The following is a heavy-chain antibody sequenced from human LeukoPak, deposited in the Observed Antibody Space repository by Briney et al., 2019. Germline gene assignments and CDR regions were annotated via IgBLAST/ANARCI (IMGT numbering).Heavy chain of an antibody. CDR1: GFTFGDYA. J-gene: IGHJ4*02. D-gene: IGHD3-16*02. V-gene: IGHV3-49*04. Sequence: GGSLRLSCTASGFTFGDYAMSWVRQAPGKGLEWVGFIRSKAYSGKTEYAASVKGRFTISRDDSKSIAYLQMNSLKTEDTAVYYCTRGGGDYVWGSYRYSEFDYWGQGTLVTVSS. CDR3: TRGGGDYVWGSYRYSEFDY. CDR2: IRSKAYSGKT.